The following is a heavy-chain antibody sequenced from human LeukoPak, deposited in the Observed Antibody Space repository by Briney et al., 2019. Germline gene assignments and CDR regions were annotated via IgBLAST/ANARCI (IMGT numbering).Heavy chain of an antibody. Sequence: PSETLSLTCAVYGGSFSGYYWSWIRQPPGKGLEWVGEINHSGSTNYNPSVKSRVTTSVDRSKNQFSLKLSSVTAADTAVYYCARGRGYSSSWYFYWGQGTLVTVSS. CDR2: INHSGST. V-gene: IGHV4-34*01. J-gene: IGHJ4*02. CDR1: GGSFSGYY. CDR3: ARGRGYSSSWYFY. D-gene: IGHD6-13*01.